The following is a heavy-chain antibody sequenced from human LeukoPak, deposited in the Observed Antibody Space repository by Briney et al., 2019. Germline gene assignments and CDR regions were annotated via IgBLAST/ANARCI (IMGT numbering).Heavy chain of an antibody. D-gene: IGHD3-10*01. J-gene: IGHJ4*02. Sequence: GGCLRLSCAASGFTFSGYWMYWVRQAPGKGLVWVSGVKSDASSTYYADSVKGRFTISRDNAKNTQSLQMNSLRAEDTALYYCARGIYGSGITLLDYWGQGTLVTVSS. V-gene: IGHV3-74*01. CDR3: ARGIYGSGITLLDY. CDR2: VKSDASST. CDR1: GFTFSGYW.